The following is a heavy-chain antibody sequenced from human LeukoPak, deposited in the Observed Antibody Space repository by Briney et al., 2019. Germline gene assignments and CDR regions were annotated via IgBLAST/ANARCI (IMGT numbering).Heavy chain of an antibody. CDR1: GGSFNGYY. V-gene: IGHV4-34*01. J-gene: IGHJ4*02. D-gene: IGHD3-10*01. CDR2: INHSGST. Sequence: KPSETLSLTCAVYGGSFNGYYWSWIRQPPGKGLEWIGEINHSGSTNYNPSLKSRVTISVETSKNQFSLKLSSVTAADTAVYYCAREGVLLLCWKRRTFDYCGQGTLVTVSS. CDR3: AREGVLLLCWKRRTFDY.